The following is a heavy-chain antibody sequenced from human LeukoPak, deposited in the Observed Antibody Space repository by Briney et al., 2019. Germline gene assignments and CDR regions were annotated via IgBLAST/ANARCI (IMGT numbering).Heavy chain of an antibody. V-gene: IGHV4-34*01. CDR2: INHSGST. CDR1: GGSFSGYY. D-gene: IGHD3-16*02. Sequence: PSETLSLTCAVYGGSFSGYYWSWIRQPPGKGLEWIGEINHSGSTNYNPSLKSRVTISVDTSKNQFSLKLSSVTAADTAVYYCARVRDYVWGSYRYTGGGIDYWGQGTLVTVSS. CDR3: ARVRDYVWGSYRYTGGGIDY. J-gene: IGHJ4*02.